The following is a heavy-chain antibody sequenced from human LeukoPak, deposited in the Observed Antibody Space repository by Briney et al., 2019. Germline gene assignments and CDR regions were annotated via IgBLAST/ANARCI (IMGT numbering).Heavy chain of an antibody. CDR1: GFTFSSYG. D-gene: IGHD5-18*01. Sequence: GGSLRLSCAASGFTFSSYGMHWVRQAPGKGLEWVAFIRFDGSNKDYADSVKGRFTISRDNSKNTLYLQMNSLRAEDTAVYYCAKDLSDPVMVIDSWGQGTLVTVSS. J-gene: IGHJ4*02. V-gene: IGHV3-30*02. CDR2: IRFDGSNK. CDR3: AKDLSDPVMVIDS.